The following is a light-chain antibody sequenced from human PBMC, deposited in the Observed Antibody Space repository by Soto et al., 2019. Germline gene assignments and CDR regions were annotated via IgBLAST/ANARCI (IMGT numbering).Light chain of an antibody. CDR3: QQYNTYST. Sequence: IHMTQSPSTLSASVGDRVTITCRASQSISSWLAWYQQKPGKAPKLLIYKASSLESGVPSRFSGSGSGTEFTLTISSLQPDDFATYYCQQYNTYSTFGQGTRLEIK. CDR2: KAS. CDR1: QSISSW. J-gene: IGKJ5*01. V-gene: IGKV1-5*03.